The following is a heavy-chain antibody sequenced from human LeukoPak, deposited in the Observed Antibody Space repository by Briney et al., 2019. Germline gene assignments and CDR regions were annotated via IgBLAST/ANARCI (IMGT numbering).Heavy chain of an antibody. CDR2: IKQDGSEK. Sequence: GGSLRLSCATSGFSFSYYWMSWVRQAPGKGLEWVANIKQDGSEKYYVASVKGRFTISRDNAKKSLYLQINSMRAEDTAIYYCARDAEVGTLFGVLSRYNWFDPWGQGTLVTVSS. J-gene: IGHJ5*02. CDR1: GFSFSYYW. CDR3: ARDAEVGTLFGVLSRYNWFDP. V-gene: IGHV3-7*01. D-gene: IGHD3-3*01.